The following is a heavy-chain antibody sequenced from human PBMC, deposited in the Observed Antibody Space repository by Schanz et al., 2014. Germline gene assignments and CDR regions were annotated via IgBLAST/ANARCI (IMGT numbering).Heavy chain of an antibody. Sequence: QVQLVQSGAELKKPGSSVRVSCATSGDTFQTYTITWVRQAPGQGLEWMGWINPGSGDTKYSPKFQGRVTMTRDTSITTAYMELNRLTYDDTAVYYCARDDGFSSGWGQGTLVTVSS. CDR3: ARDDGFSSG. V-gene: IGHV1-2*02. CDR2: INPGSGDT. J-gene: IGHJ4*02. D-gene: IGHD6-19*01. CDR1: GDTFQTYT.